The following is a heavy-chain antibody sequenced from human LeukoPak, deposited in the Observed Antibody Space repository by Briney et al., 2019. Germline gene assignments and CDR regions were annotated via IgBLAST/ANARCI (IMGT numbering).Heavy chain of an antibody. V-gene: IGHV4-30-4*07. CDR2: IYYSGST. CDR3: ARRGGTYYYGSGSRYAEINWFDP. D-gene: IGHD3-10*01. J-gene: IGHJ5*02. Sequence: SETLSLTCAVSGGSISSGGYSWSWIRQPPGKGLEWIGYIYYSGSTYYNPSLKSRVIISVDTSKNQFSLKLSSVTAADTAVYYCARRGGTYYYGSGSRYAEINWFDPWGQGTLVTVSS. CDR1: GGSISSGGYS.